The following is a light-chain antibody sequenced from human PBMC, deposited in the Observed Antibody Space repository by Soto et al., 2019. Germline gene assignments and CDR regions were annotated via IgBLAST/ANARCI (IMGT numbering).Light chain of an antibody. CDR3: QQYNDWLELT. J-gene: IGKJ4*01. CDR2: GAF. CDR1: QSVSTN. Sequence: EIVMTQSPAPLSVSPGERATLSCRASQSVSTNLAWYQQKVGQAPRLLIYGAFTRATGIPARFSGGGSGTEFTLTIDSLQSEDFAVYYCQQYNDWLELTFGGGTKVEIK. V-gene: IGKV3-15*01.